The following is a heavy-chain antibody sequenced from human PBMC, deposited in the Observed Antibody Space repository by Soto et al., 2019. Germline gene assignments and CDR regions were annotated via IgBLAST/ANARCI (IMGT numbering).Heavy chain of an antibody. D-gene: IGHD3-22*01. CDR3: ARGPHYYDSSGYYLNQ. CDR2: IYYSGST. J-gene: IGHJ4*02. Sequence: SETLSLTCTVSGGSISSGGYYWSWIRQHPGKGLEWIGYIYYSGSTYYNPSLKSRVTISVDTSKNQFSLKLSSVTAADTAVYYCARGPHYYDSSGYYLNQWGQGTLVTVS. V-gene: IGHV4-31*03. CDR1: GGSISSGGYY.